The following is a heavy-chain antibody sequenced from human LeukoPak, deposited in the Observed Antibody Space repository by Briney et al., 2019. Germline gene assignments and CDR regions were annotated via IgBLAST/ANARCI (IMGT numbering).Heavy chain of an antibody. V-gene: IGHV3-49*03. J-gene: IGHJ4*02. CDR1: GFTFGDYA. D-gene: IGHD6-19*01. Sequence: GGSLRLSCTASGFTFGDYAMSWFRQAPGKGLEWVGFIRSKAYGGTTEYAASVKGRLTISRDDSKSIAYLQMNSLKAEDTAVYYCTRTHSSGWYVGVDYWGQGTLVTVSS. CDR3: TRTHSSGWYVGVDY. CDR2: IRSKAYGGTT.